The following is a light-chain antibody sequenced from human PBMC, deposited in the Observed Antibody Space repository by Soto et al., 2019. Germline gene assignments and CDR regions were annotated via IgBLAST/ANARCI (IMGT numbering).Light chain of an antibody. CDR2: GAS. CDR3: QQYGSSPFT. Sequence: EVVMTQSPATLSLSTGERATLSCWARQSVSSPSLAWYQQKPGQPPRLLIYGASSRATDISDGIIGSGSGTEFTLTIASIAPEDFAMYYCQQYGSSPFTFGPGTKVEI. J-gene: IGKJ3*01. CDR1: QSVSSPS. V-gene: IGKV3-20*01.